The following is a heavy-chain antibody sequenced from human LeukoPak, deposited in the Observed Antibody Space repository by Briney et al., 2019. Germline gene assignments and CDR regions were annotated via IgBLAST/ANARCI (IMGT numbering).Heavy chain of an antibody. D-gene: IGHD3-22*01. CDR1: GGSFSGYY. CDR2: INHSGST. CDR3: ARGLSTPRYYYDSSGYYRTYYYYYMDV. V-gene: IGHV4-34*01. J-gene: IGHJ6*03. Sequence: PSETLSLTCAVYGGSFSGYYWSWIRQPPGKGLEWIGEINHSGSTNYNPSLKSRVTISVDTSKNQFSLKLSSVTAADTAVYYCARGLSTPRYYYDSSGYYRTYYYYYMDVWGKGTTVTVYS.